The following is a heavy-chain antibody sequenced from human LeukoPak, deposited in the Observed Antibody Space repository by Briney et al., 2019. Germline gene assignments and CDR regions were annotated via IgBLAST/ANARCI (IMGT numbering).Heavy chain of an antibody. V-gene: IGHV3-30*18. CDR3: AKDKWERSFDY. J-gene: IGHJ4*02. CDR1: GITFSSSG. D-gene: IGHD1-1*01. CDR2: ISKDGSNE. Sequence: GTSLRLSCAASGITFSSSGMHWVRQAPGKGLEWVTFISKDGSNEYYADSVRGRFTISRDNSKNTVFLQMNSLTHGDTALYYCAKDKWERSFDYWGQGTLVTVSS.